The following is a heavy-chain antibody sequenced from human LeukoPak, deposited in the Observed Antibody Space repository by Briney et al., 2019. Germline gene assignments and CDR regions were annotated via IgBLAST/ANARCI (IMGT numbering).Heavy chain of an antibody. Sequence: GGSLRLSCAASGFTFSSYAMSWVRQAPGKGLEWVSAISGSGGSTYYADSVKGRFTISRDNSKNTLYLQMNSLRAEDTAVYYCARDTDRYCSSTSCGWFDPWGQGTLVTVSS. J-gene: IGHJ5*02. CDR1: GFTFSSYA. D-gene: IGHD2-2*01. CDR2: ISGSGGST. CDR3: ARDTDRYCSSTSCGWFDP. V-gene: IGHV3-23*01.